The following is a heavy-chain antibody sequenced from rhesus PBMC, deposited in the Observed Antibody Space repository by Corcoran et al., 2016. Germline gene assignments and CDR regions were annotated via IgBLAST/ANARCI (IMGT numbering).Heavy chain of an antibody. V-gene: IGHV4-173*01. CDR2: ISGSGGST. CDR1: GGSISSNY. D-gene: IGHD4-29*01. CDR3: ARDRGLRFFDY. Sequence: QLQLQESGPGLGKPSETLSLTCAGSGGSISSNYWSRTRKPPGKGLEWIGRISGSGGSTDYNPSLKSRVTISTATSKNQFSLKLSSVTAADTAVYYCARDRGLRFFDYWGQGVLVTVSS. J-gene: IGHJ4*01.